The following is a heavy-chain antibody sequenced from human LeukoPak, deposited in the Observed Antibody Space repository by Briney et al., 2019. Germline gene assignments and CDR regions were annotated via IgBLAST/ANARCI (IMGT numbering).Heavy chain of an antibody. J-gene: IGHJ4*02. V-gene: IGHV1-2*02. CDR3: ARDALPSSPYYFDY. D-gene: IGHD1-26*01. CDR2: INPNSGGT. Sequence: ASVKVSCKASGYTFTDYYIHWVRQAPGQGLEWMGWINPNSGGTNYAQKFQGRVAMTRDTSISIAYMELSRLRSDDTAAYYCARDALPSSPYYFDYWGQGTLVTVSS. CDR1: GYTFTDYY.